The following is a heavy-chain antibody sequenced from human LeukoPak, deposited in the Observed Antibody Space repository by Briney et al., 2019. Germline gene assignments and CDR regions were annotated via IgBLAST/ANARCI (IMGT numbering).Heavy chain of an antibody. V-gene: IGHV6-1*01. CDR1: GDSVSSNSAA. D-gene: IGHD6-13*01. Sequence: SQTLSLTCAISGDSVSSNSAAWNWIRQSPSRGLEWLGRTYYRSKWYNDYAVSVKSRITINPDTSKNQFSLQLNSVTPEDTAVYYCARSNPGIAAAGIKVPTRIDGHFDYWGQGTLVTVSS. CDR2: TYYRSKWYN. J-gene: IGHJ4*02. CDR3: ARSNPGIAAAGIKVPTRIDGHFDY.